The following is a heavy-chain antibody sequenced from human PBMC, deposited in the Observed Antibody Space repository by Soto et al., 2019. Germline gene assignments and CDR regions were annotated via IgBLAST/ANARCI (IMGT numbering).Heavy chain of an antibody. Sequence: SETLCLTCAVYGGSFSGYYWSWIRQPPGKGLEWIGEINHSGSTNYNPSLKSRVTISVDTSKNQFSLKLSSVTAADTAVYYCARGRARNDILTGSHHHYVMAVRGQGSTVIVSS. CDR1: GGSFSGYY. J-gene: IGHJ6*02. V-gene: IGHV4-34*01. D-gene: IGHD3-9*01. CDR3: ARGRARNDILTGSHHHYVMAV. CDR2: INHSGST.